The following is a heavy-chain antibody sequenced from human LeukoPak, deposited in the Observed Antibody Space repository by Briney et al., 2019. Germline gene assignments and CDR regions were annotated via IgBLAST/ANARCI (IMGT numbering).Heavy chain of an antibody. CDR2: INSDGSST. Sequence: GGSLRLSCAASGFTFSSYWMHWVRQAPGKGLVWVSRINSDGSSTSYADSVKGRFTISRDNAKNTLYLQINSLRAEDTAVYYCARDGYNLDTFDIWGQGTMVTVSS. D-gene: IGHD5-24*01. CDR3: ARDGYNLDTFDI. CDR1: GFTFSSYW. J-gene: IGHJ3*02. V-gene: IGHV3-74*01.